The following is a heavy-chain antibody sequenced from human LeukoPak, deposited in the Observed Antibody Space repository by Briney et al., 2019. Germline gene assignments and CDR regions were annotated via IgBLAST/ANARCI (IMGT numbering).Heavy chain of an antibody. CDR1: GGSISSYY. Sequence: SETLSLTCTVTGGSISSYYWSWIRQPPGKGLEWIGYIYTSGSTNYNPSLKSRVTISVDTSKNQFSLKLSSVTAADTAVYYCASGIAAASLTFDYWGQGTLVTVSS. J-gene: IGHJ4*02. V-gene: IGHV4-4*09. D-gene: IGHD6-13*01. CDR2: IYTSGST. CDR3: ASGIAAASLTFDY.